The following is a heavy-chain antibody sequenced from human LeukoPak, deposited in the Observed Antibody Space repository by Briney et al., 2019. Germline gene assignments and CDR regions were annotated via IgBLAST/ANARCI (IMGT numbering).Heavy chain of an antibody. CDR1: GYTFTNYG. J-gene: IGHJ5*02. CDR3: ARGGHRRYYYTSGSAFDP. CDR2: ISAYNGNT. D-gene: IGHD3-10*01. V-gene: IGHV1-18*01. Sequence: ASVKVSCKASGYTFTNYGISWVRQAPGQGLEWMGWISAYNGNTHYAQNLQGRVTMTTDTSTSTAYMELKSPRSDDTAVYYCARGGHRRYYYTSGSAFDPWGQGTLVTVPS.